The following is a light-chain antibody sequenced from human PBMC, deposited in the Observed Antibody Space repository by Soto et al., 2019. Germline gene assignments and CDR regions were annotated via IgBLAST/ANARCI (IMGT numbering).Light chain of an antibody. V-gene: IGKV3D-15*01. CDR2: GAS. Sequence: EIVLTQSPGTLSLSPGERATLSCRASQSVNSDYLAWFQQKPGQAPRLLIYGASTRTTGIPDRFSGSGSGTGFTLTISSLQSEDFAIYYCQQYNNWPPITFGQGTRLEIK. CDR1: QSVNSD. J-gene: IGKJ5*01. CDR3: QQYNNWPPIT.